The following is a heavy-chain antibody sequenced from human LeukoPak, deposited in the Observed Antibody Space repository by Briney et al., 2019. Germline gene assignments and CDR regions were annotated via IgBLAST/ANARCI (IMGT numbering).Heavy chain of an antibody. D-gene: IGHD2-15*01. CDR3: ARASRVAAIPDY. Sequence: PGGSLILSCAASGFTFSSYWMHWVRQAPGKGLVWVSRISSDGSSTSYADSVKGRFAISRDNAKNMLYLQMNSLRAEDTAVYYCARASRVAAIPDYWGQGTLVTVSS. CDR2: ISSDGSST. V-gene: IGHV3-74*01. CDR1: GFTFSSYW. J-gene: IGHJ4*02.